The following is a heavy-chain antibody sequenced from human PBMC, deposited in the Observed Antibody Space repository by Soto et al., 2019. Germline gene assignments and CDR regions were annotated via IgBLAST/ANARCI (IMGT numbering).Heavy chain of an antibody. J-gene: IGHJ4*02. CDR3: AREGVGATVLDY. Sequence: LRLSCAASGFTFSSYAMHWVRQAPGKGLEWVAVISYDGSNKYYADSVKGRFTISRDNSKNTLYLQMNSLRAEDTAVYYCAREGVGATVLDYWGQGTLVTVSS. CDR2: ISYDGSNK. V-gene: IGHV3-30-3*01. CDR1: GFTFSSYA. D-gene: IGHD1-26*01.